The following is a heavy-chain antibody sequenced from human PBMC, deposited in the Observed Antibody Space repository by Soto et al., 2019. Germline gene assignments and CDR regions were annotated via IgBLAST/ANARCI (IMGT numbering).Heavy chain of an antibody. D-gene: IGHD3-3*01. V-gene: IGHV3-23*01. J-gene: IGHJ1*01. CDR3: AKGSYEFWRGYYTHPAWVLRN. Sequence: PGGSLRLSCAASGFTFSSYGMNWVRQAPGKGLERVSTISGSGDRTFYADSAKGRFTVSRDNSKNTLYLQIHSLRVEDKPLYYCAKGSYEFWRGYYTHPAWVLRNWGQGT. CDR1: GFTFSSYG. CDR2: ISGSGDRT.